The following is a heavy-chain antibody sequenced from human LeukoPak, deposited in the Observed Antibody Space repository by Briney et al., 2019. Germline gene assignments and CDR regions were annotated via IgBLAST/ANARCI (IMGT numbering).Heavy chain of an antibody. CDR2: ISDSGAKI. V-gene: IGHV3-23*01. CDR3: ARGEQWLDS. Sequence: PGGSLRLSCAASGFTFRHYDMTWVRQAPGKGLEWVSRISDSGAKIHYADSVKGRFTISRDNSKNTLFLEMNILTAEDTAIYYWARGEQWLDSWGQGTLVTVSS. CDR1: GFTFRHYD. J-gene: IGHJ4*02. D-gene: IGHD6-19*01.